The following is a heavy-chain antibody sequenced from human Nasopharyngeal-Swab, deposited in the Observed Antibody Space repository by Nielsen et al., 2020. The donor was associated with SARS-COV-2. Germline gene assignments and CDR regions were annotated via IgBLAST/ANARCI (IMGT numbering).Heavy chain of an antibody. Sequence: GESLKISCAASGFTFGGYWMHWVRQAPGKGLEWVSVTEIGGITHYADSVKGRFTISGDTSTNTLYLQMNSLRADDTAVYYCVREGPYGSGSSFDYWGQGTLVTVSS. J-gene: IGHJ4*02. CDR1: GFTFGGYW. CDR3: VREGPYGSGSSFDY. V-gene: IGHV3-66*02. D-gene: IGHD3-10*01. CDR2: TEIGGIT.